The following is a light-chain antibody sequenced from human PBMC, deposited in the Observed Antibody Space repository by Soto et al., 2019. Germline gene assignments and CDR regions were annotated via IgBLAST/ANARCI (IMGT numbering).Light chain of an antibody. CDR2: KAS. V-gene: IGKV1-5*03. CDR3: QHFNNYPWT. Sequence: DIQMTQSPSTLSSSVGDRVTITCRASQSISSWLAWYQQKPGKAPKLLIYKASSLESGVPSRFSGCGSGTEFTLTISSPQPDDFATYYDQHFNNYPWTFGQGTRVEIK. J-gene: IGKJ1*01. CDR1: QSISSW.